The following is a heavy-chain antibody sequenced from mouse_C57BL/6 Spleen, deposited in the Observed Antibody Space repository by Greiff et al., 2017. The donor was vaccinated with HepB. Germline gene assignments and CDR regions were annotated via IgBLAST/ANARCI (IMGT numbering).Heavy chain of an antibody. J-gene: IGHJ2*01. V-gene: IGHV1-80*01. CDR1: GYAFSSYW. CDR3: ARCPYYYGSSYYYFDY. Sequence: VQLQQSGAELVKPGASVKISCKASGYAFSSYWMNWVKQRPGKGLEWIGQIYPGDGDTNYNGKFKGKATLTADKSSSTAYMQLSSLTSEDSAVYFCARCPYYYGSSYYYFDYWGQGTTLTVSS. D-gene: IGHD1-1*01. CDR2: IYPGDGDT.